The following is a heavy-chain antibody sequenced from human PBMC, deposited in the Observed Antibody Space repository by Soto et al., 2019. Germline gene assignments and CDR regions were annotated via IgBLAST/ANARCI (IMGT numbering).Heavy chain of an antibody. CDR3: ARIPDYDMEFDY. V-gene: IGHV3-33*01. CDR1: GFSLTNYG. CDR2: MWYDGSKQ. J-gene: IGHJ4*02. D-gene: IGHD3-16*01. Sequence: QVQLVESGGGVVQPGRYLGLSCVASGFSLTNYGMHWVRQAPGKGLEWVAVMWYDGSKQYYGDSVKGRFTISRDISKNTLYLQMNNLRAEDTAVYYCARIPDYDMEFDYWGQGTLVTVSS.